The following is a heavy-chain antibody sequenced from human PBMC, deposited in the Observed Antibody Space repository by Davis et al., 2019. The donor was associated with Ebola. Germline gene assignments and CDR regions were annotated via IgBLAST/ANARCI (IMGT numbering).Heavy chain of an antibody. J-gene: IGHJ4*02. CDR3: ANIDGWSFDH. CDR1: GFLFIGYG. D-gene: IGHD6-19*01. Sequence: GESPKISCAASGFLFIGYGMSWVRQAPGKGPEWVASINGNGATTYYADSVKGRFTISRDNSKNTLYLQMNSLTVEDTAVYYCANIDGWSFDHWGQGTLVTVTS. CDR2: INGNGATT. V-gene: IGHV3-23*01.